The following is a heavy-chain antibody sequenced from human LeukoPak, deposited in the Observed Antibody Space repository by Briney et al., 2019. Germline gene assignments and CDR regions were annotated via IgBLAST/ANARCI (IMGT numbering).Heavy chain of an antibody. CDR1: GTSIRSGSYY. D-gene: IGHD3-3*01. V-gene: IGHV4-61*01. CDR3: AREIYDFWSGYPELGVRGFDP. J-gene: IGHJ5*02. Sequence: SETLSLTCTVTGTSIRSGSYYWNWIRQPPGKGLEWIGYIYYSGSTNYNPSLKSRVTISVDTSKNQFSLKLSSVTAEDTAVYYCAREIYDFWSGYPELGVRGFDPWGQGTLVTVSS. CDR2: IYYSGST.